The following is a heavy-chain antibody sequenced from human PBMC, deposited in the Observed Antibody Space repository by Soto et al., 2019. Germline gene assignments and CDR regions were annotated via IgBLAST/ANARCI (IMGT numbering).Heavy chain of an antibody. CDR3: ARDPRAPYYYDSSGYYDY. CDR1: GYTFTSYG. CDR2: ISAYNGNT. Sequence: VSVKVSCKASGYTFTSYGISWVRQAPGQGLEWMGWISAYNGNTNYAQKLQGRVTMTTDTSTSTAYMELRSLRSDDTAVYYCARDPRAPYYYDSSGYYDYWGQGTLVTVSS. V-gene: IGHV1-18*01. D-gene: IGHD3-22*01. J-gene: IGHJ4*02.